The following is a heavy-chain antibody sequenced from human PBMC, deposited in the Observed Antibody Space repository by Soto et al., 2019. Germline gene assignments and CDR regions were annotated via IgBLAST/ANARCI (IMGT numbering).Heavy chain of an antibody. CDR1: GYTFHSYG. V-gene: IGHV1-18*01. Sequence: APVKVSCEASGYTFHSYGISWVRQAPGQGLEWMGWISAYNGNTNYAQKLQGRVTMTTDTSTSTAYMELRSLRSDDTAVYYCARVQAGVAAAGRWWFDPWGQGTLVTVSS. D-gene: IGHD6-13*01. CDR2: ISAYNGNT. CDR3: ARVQAGVAAAGRWWFDP. J-gene: IGHJ5*02.